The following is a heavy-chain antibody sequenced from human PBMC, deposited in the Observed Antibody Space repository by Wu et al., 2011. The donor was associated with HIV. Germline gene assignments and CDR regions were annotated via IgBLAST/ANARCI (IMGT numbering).Heavy chain of an antibody. Sequence: EVQLVQSGAEVKKPGATVKISCKVSGYTFTDYNIHWVQQAPGKGLQWMGHVDPEDDEALYSEKFQGRVIITTDEYKSTAYMELRRLKSEDTAVYYCARGDHREVGATEDSFDIWGQGTVVTVSS. D-gene: IGHD1-26*01. CDR2: VDPEDDEA. J-gene: IGHJ3*02. CDR3: ARGDHREVGATEDSFDI. CDR1: GYTFTDYN. V-gene: IGHV1-69-2*01.